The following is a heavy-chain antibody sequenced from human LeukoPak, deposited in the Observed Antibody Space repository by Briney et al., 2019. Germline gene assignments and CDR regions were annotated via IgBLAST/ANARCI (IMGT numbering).Heavy chain of an antibody. J-gene: IGHJ5*02. CDR3: ARVSGYATYNWFDP. Sequence: SETLSLTCTVSGGSISSYYWSWIRQPPGKGLEWIGYIYYSGSTNYNPSLKSRVTISVDTSKNQFSLKLSSVTAADTAVYYCARVSGYATYNWFDPWGQGTLVTVSS. CDR1: GGSISSYY. D-gene: IGHD5-12*01. V-gene: IGHV4-59*01. CDR2: IYYSGST.